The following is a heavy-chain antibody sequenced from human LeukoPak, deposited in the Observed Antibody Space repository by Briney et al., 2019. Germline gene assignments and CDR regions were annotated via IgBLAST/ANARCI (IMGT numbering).Heavy chain of an antibody. CDR3: ARGASRYCSSTSCYGTIYYYYYMDV. J-gene: IGHJ6*03. CDR2: ISSSSSTI. V-gene: IGHV3-48*01. D-gene: IGHD2-2*01. CDR1: GFTFGSYS. Sequence: PGGSLRLSCAASGFTFGSYSMNWVRQAPGKGLEWVSYISSSSSTIYYTDSVKGRFTISRDNAKNSLYLQMNSLRAEDTAVYYCARGASRYCSSTSCYGTIYYYYYMDVWGKGTTVTVSS.